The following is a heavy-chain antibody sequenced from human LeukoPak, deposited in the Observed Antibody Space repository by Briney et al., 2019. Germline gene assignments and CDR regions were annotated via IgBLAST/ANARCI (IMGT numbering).Heavy chain of an antibody. D-gene: IGHD6-13*01. V-gene: IGHV1-69*13. J-gene: IGHJ5*02. CDR3: ARVDSSSWYRVNWFAP. Sequence: GASVKVSCKASGGTFSSYAINWVRQAPGQGLEWMGGIIPIFGTANYAQKFQGRVTITADESTSTAYMELSSLRSEDTAVYYCARVDSSSWYRVNWFAPCGQGTLVTVSS. CDR1: GGTFSSYA. CDR2: IIPIFGTA.